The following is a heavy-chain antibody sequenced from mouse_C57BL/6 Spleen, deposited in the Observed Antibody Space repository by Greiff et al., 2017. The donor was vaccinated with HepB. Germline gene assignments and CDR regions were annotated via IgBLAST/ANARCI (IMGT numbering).Heavy chain of an antibody. CDR3: AREVYGSRDY. J-gene: IGHJ2*01. V-gene: IGHV1-19*01. Sequence: VQLQQSGPVLVKPGASVKMSCKASGYTFTDYYMNWVKQSHGKSLEWIGVINPYNGGTSYNQKFKGKATLTVDKSSSTAYMELNSLTSEDSAVYYCAREVYGSRDYWGQGTTLTVSS. CDR1: GYTFTDYY. CDR2: INPYNGGT. D-gene: IGHD1-1*01.